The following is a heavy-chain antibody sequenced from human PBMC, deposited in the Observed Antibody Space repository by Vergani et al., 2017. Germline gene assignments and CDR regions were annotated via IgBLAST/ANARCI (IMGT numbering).Heavy chain of an antibody. CDR2: IKSTFDRGTT. CDR3: TTDPRDCGDGSCYWRRDDLYYGMDV. Sequence: EVQLVESGGGIVKPGGSLRLSCVASGFSFRNAWMNWVRRTPGKGLEWVGSIKSTFDRGTTDYEAAVKGSFTISRDDSKNTLFLQMNGLKTVDIGVYYCTTDPRDCGDGSCYWRRDDLYYGMDVWGQGTTVTVSS. J-gene: IGHJ6*02. CDR1: GFSFRNAW. V-gene: IGHV3-15*07. D-gene: IGHD2-21*01.